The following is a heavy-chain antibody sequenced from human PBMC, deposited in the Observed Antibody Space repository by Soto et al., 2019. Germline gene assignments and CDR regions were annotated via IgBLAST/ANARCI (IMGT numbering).Heavy chain of an antibody. CDR2: INHSGST. Sequence: PSETLSLTCAVYGGSFSGYYWSWIRQPPGKGLEWIGEINHSGSTNYNPSLKSRVTISVDTSKNQFSLKLSSVTAADTAVYYCARGGYHRAFDIWGQGTMVTVSS. V-gene: IGHV4-34*01. CDR3: ARGGYHRAFDI. CDR1: GGSFSGYY. D-gene: IGHD6-13*01. J-gene: IGHJ3*02.